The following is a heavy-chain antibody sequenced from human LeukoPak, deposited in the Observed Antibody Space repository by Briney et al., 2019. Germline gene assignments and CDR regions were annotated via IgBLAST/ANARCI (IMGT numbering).Heavy chain of an antibody. V-gene: IGHV4-34*01. D-gene: IGHD6-13*01. CDR3: ARRIAHPTGQQTENWFDP. CDR2: INHSGST. Sequence: SETLSLTCAVYGGSFSGYYWSWLRQPPGKGLEWIGEINHSGSTNYNPSLKSRVTISVDTSKNQFSLKLSSVTAADTAVYYCARRIAHPTGQQTENWFDPWGQGTLVTVSS. CDR1: GGSFSGYY. J-gene: IGHJ5*02.